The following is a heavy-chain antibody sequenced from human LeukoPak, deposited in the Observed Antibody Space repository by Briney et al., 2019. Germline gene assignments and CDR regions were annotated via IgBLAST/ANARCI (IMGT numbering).Heavy chain of an antibody. D-gene: IGHD3-16*01. CDR2: ISYSSSNI. Sequence: GGSLRLSCAASGFTFSSYTMNWVRQAPGKGLEWISYISYSSSNIYYADSVKGRFTISRDNAKNSLYLQMNSLRAEDTAVYYCARAPGGDGGFYFDYWGQGTLVTVSS. J-gene: IGHJ4*02. CDR3: ARAPGGDGGFYFDY. V-gene: IGHV3-48*01. CDR1: GFTFSSYT.